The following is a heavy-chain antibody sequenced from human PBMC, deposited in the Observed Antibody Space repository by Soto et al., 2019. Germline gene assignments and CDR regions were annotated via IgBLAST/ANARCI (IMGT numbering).Heavy chain of an antibody. CDR1: GGSISSSSYY. D-gene: IGHD4-17*01. CDR2: IYYSGST. CDR3: ARHSVYNDYGDSGWFDP. Sequence: QLQLQESGPGLVKPSETLSLTCTVSGGSISSSSYYWGWIRQPPGKGLEWIGSIYYSGSTYYNPSLKSRVTISVDTSKNQFSLKLSSVTAADTAVYYCARHSVYNDYGDSGWFDPWGQGTLVTVSS. J-gene: IGHJ5*02. V-gene: IGHV4-39*01.